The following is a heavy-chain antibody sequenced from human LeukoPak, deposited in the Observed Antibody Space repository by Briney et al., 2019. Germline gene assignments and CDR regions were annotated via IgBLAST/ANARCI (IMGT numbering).Heavy chain of an antibody. CDR2: IYSGGST. J-gene: IGHJ4*02. CDR1: GFTVSSDY. D-gene: IGHD3-16*01. CDR3: ARDGGAY. V-gene: IGHV3-53*01. Sequence: GGSLRLSCAASGFTVSSDYMTWVRQAPGKGLEWVSVIYSGGSTYYADSVKGRFTISRDNAKNSLYLQMNSLRDEDTAVYYCARDGGAYWGQGTLVTVSS.